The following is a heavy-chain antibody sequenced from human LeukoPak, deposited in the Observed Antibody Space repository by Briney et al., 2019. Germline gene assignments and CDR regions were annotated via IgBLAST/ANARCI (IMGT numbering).Heavy chain of an antibody. Sequence: SETLSLTCTVSGGSISSSSYYWGWIRQPPGKGLEWIGSIYYSGSTYYNPSLKSRVTISVDTSKNQFSLKLSSVTAADTAVYYCARDQQQLYVWGQGTLVTVSS. V-gene: IGHV4-39*07. CDR2: IYYSGST. CDR3: ARDQQQLYV. J-gene: IGHJ4*02. CDR1: GGSISSSSYY. D-gene: IGHD6-13*01.